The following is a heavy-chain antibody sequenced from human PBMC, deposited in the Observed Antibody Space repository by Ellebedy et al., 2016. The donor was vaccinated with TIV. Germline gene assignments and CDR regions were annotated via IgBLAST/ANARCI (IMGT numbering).Heavy chain of an antibody. CDR1: GFTFSSYA. V-gene: IGHV3-23*01. D-gene: IGHD3-22*01. Sequence: PGGSLRLSCAASGFTFSSYAMSWVRQAPGKGLEWVSTISNTGSRTYYADSVEGRFIISRDNSKKTLYLQMNSLRAEDTAVYYWAKGRGGGSDSSAPRYYFDYWGLGTLVTVCS. CDR3: AKGRGGGSDSSAPRYYFDY. J-gene: IGHJ4*02. CDR2: ISNTGSRT.